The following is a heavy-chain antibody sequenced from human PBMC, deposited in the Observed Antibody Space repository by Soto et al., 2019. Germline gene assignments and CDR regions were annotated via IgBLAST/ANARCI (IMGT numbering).Heavy chain of an antibody. CDR1: AGSFSHYY. J-gene: IGHJ4*02. Sequence: SETLSLTCAVYAGSFSHYYWNWIRQSPGKGLEWIGKIKHSGSSNYNPSLRSRVSISVDMSKNQFSLRLTSVTAADTAVYYCARGPYSSGWYVVDYWGQGTLVTVSS. D-gene: IGHD6-19*01. CDR3: ARGPYSSGWYVVDY. V-gene: IGHV4-34*01. CDR2: IKHSGSS.